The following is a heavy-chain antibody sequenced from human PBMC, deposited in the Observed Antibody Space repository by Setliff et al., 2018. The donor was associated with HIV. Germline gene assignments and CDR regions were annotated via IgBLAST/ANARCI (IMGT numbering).Heavy chain of an antibody. Sequence: KASENLSLTCTVSGGSISGYYWSWIRQSPGKGLEWIGYIYSSGSTNFNPSLKSRVTLSIDTSKNQFSLNLTSMTAADTAVYFCVRHGYYYDFIDIWGQGTVVTVSS. CDR1: GGSISGYY. V-gene: IGHV4-4*09. J-gene: IGHJ3*02. CDR3: VRHGYYYDFIDI. CDR2: IYSSGST. D-gene: IGHD3-22*01.